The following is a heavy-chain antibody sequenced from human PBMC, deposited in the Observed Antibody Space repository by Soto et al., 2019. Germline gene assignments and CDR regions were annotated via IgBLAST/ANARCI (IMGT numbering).Heavy chain of an antibody. V-gene: IGHV1-69*13. J-gene: IGHJ4*02. CDR3: ATRIAARPDYFDS. CDR1: GGTFRSYV. D-gene: IGHD6-6*01. CDR2: IIPLLGTT. Sequence: VASVKVFCKASGGTFRSYVISWVRQAPGQGLEWMGGIIPLLGTTNLAQKFQGRVTISADESTSTAYMDLSSLRSEDTGVYYCATRIAARPDYFDSWGRGTLVTV.